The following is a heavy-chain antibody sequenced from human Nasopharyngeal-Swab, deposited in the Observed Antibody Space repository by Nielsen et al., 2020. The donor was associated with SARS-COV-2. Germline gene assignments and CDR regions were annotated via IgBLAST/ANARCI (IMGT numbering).Heavy chain of an antibody. J-gene: IGHJ6*02. CDR2: ISGSGGST. D-gene: IGHD4-23*01. Sequence: GGSLRLSCAASGFTFTSYAMNWVRQAPGKGLEWVSAISGSGGSTYYPGSVKGRFTISRENAKNSLYLQMNSLRAGDTAVYYCARAHYGGTYYYYYGMDVWGQGTTVTVSS. CDR1: GFTFTSYA. V-gene: IGHV3-23*01. CDR3: ARAHYGGTYYYYYGMDV.